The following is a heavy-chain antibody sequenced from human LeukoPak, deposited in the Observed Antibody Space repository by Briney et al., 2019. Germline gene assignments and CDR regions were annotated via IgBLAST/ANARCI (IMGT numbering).Heavy chain of an antibody. V-gene: IGHV3-48*01. J-gene: IGHJ6*03. CDR2: IHSDSDTI. CDR3: VTGYGSWYCYMHV. D-gene: IGHD3-10*01. CDR1: GFNFNTYR. Sequence: GGSLRLSCAASGFNFNTYRMNWVRQAPGKGLEWIAYIHSDSDTIYYADSVKGRFTISRDNAKKSLFLQMNSLRVEDTAVYYCVTGYGSWYCYMHVWGRGTTVTVSS.